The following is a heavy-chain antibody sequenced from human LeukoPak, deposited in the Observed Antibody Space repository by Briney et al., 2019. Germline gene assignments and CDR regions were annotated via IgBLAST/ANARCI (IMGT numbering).Heavy chain of an antibody. CDR2: IYTSGST. Sequence: SETLSLTCTVSGGSISSFYWSWIRQPAGKGLEWIGRIYTSGSTNYNPSLKSRVTISVDKSKNQFSLKLSSVTAADTAVYYCAGESSSGWYGGFAYCGHGTLVTVSS. CDR1: GGSISSFY. D-gene: IGHD6-19*01. J-gene: IGHJ4*01. CDR3: AGESSSGWYGGFAY. V-gene: IGHV4-4*07.